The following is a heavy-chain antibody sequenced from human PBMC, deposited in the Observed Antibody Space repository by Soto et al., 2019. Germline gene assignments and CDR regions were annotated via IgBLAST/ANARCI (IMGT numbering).Heavy chain of an antibody. J-gene: IGHJ5*02. CDR1: GVSISDSSYY. CDR3: ARHGSS. V-gene: IGHV4-39*01. CDR2: IYYSGQT. Sequence: SETLALTCSVSGVSISDSSYYWGWIRQPPGKGLQWIGSIYYSGQTYYNPSLKSRVTISIDRSKNQISLNLTSVTATDTAFYYCARHGSSWGQGTLVTVSS.